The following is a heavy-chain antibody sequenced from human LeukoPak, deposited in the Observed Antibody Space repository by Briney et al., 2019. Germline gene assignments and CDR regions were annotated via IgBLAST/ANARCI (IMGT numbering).Heavy chain of an antibody. CDR1: GFTFSDYY. V-gene: IGHV3-11*01. CDR2: ISSSGSTI. J-gene: IGHJ4*02. D-gene: IGHD3-22*01. CDR3: ARVDYYDSSGYDFDY. Sequence: GGSLRLSCAAYGFTFSDYYMSWIRQAPGKGLEWVSYISSSGSTIYYADSVKGRFTISRDNAKNSLYLQMNSLRAEDTAVYYCARVDYYDSSGYDFDYWGQGTLVTVSS.